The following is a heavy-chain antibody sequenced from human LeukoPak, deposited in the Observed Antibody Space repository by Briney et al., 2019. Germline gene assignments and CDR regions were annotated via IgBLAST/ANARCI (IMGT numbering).Heavy chain of an antibody. V-gene: IGHV4-59*01. D-gene: IGHD1-26*01. CDR1: GGSISSYY. J-gene: IGHJ5*02. CDR3: ARVSPGDWFDP. Sequence: SETLSLTCTVSGGSISSYYWSWIRQPPGKGLEWIGYIYYSGSTNYNPSLKSRVTISVDTSKNQFSLKLSSVTAADTAVYYCARVSPGDWFDPWGQGTLVTVSS. CDR2: IYYSGST.